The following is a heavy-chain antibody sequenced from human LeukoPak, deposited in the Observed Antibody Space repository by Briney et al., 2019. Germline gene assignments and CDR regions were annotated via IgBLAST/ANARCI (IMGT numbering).Heavy chain of an antibody. V-gene: IGHV3-30*02. CDR3: AKDPDHVSPGPMNY. CDR2: IRYDGSDK. CDR1: GFIFTDYG. Sequence: PGGSLRLSCAASGFIFTDYGMHWVRQAPGKGLEWLTFIRYDGSDKYYADSVEGRFTISRDNSKNTLYLQMNSLTSEDTAVYYCAKDPDHVSPGPMNYWGQGTLVAVSS. J-gene: IGHJ4*02. D-gene: IGHD3-22*01.